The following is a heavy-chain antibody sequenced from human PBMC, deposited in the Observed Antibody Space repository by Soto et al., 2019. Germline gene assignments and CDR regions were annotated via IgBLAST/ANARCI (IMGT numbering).Heavy chain of an antibody. D-gene: IGHD3-9*01. Sequence: QVQLQESGPGLVRPSETLSITCTVSSGSISGLYLTWIRHPAGKGLEWIGRIYSSGESNYNPSLTCRVIISLYTSKNQSALNMTTVTAADTASYYCARASESKSYFDCFAWLDYWGQGTLDTSSS. V-gene: IGHV4-4*07. CDR2: IYSSGES. CDR1: SGSISGLY. J-gene: IGHJ4*02. CDR3: ARASESKSYFDCFAWLDY.